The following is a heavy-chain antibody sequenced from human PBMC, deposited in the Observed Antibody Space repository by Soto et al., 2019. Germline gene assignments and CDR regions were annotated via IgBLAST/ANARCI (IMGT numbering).Heavy chain of an antibody. CDR2: ISGSGGST. CDR3: ARGFPIVVVPAATFSNDAFDI. Sequence: GGSLRLSCAASGFTFSSYAMSWVRQAPGKGLEWVSAISGSGGSTYYADSVKGRFTISRDNSKNTLYLQMNSLRAEDTAVYYCARGFPIVVVPAATFSNDAFDIWGQGTMVTVSS. V-gene: IGHV3-23*01. D-gene: IGHD2-2*01. CDR1: GFTFSSYA. J-gene: IGHJ3*02.